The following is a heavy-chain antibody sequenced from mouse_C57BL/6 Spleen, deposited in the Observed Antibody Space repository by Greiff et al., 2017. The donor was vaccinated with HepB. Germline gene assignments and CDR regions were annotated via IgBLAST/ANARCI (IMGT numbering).Heavy chain of an antibody. CDR1: GFSLSTSGMG. J-gene: IGHJ1*03. V-gene: IGHV8-12*01. CDR3: ARRANWDWYFDV. CDR2: IYWDDDK. Sequence: QVTLKESGPGILQSSQTLSLPCSFSGFSLSTSGMGVSWIRQPSGKGLEWLTHIYWDDDKRYHPSLKSRLTISKDTSRNQVFLKITSVDTADTATYYCARRANWDWYFDVWGTGTTVTVSS. D-gene: IGHD4-1*01.